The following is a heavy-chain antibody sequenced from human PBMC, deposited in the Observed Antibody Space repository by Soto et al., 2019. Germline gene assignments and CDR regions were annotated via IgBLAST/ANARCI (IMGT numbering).Heavy chain of an antibody. V-gene: IGHV3-23*01. CDR2: ISGSGGSI. CDR3: ARVAPEYSSTPRRFDF. Sequence: GGSLRLSCAASGFTFGIYAMSWVRQAPGKGLEWVSSISGSGGSIYYAHSVKGRFTISRDKTKNTLDLQMNNLRAEDTAVYHCARVAPEYSSTPRRFDFWGQGPRSTSPQ. J-gene: IGHJ4*02. D-gene: IGHD6-13*01. CDR1: GFTFGIYA.